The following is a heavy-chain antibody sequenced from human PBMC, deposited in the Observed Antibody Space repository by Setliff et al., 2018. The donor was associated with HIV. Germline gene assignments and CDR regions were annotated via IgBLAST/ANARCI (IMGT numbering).Heavy chain of an antibody. CDR3: AKGGAVSADFDS. D-gene: IGHD3-16*01. CDR2: MCHGGNNN. Sequence: TLSLTCTVSGGSISNSNYFWGWIRQPPGKGLEWIGNMCHGGNNNYYNPSLKSRVTISVDTSKNPFFLKVTSVTAADTAVYFCAKGGAVSADFDSWGQGTLVTVSS. V-gene: IGHV4-39*07. CDR1: GGSISNSNYF. J-gene: IGHJ5*01.